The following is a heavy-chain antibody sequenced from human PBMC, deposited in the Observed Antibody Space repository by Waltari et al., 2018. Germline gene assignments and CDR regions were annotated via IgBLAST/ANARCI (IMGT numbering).Heavy chain of an antibody. J-gene: IGHJ4*02. CDR3: ARDHNRPLWFRELFYDY. CDR1: GYTFTSYY. D-gene: IGHD3-10*01. CDR2: INPSGGST. Sequence: QVQLVQSGAEVKKPGASVKVSCKASGYTFTSYYMHWVRQAPGQGLEWMGIINPSGGSTSYAQKFQGRVTMTRDTSTSTVYMELSSLRSEDTAVYYCARDHNRPLWFRELFYDYWGQGTLVTVSS. V-gene: IGHV1-46*01.